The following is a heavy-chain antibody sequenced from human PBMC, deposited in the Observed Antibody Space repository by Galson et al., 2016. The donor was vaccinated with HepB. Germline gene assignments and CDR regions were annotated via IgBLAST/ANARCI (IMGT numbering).Heavy chain of an antibody. V-gene: IGHV3-21*01. Sequence: SLRLSCAASGFTFSSYSMNWVRQAPGKGLEWVSSISSSSSYIYYADSVKGRFTISRDNAKNSLYLQMNSLRAGDTAVYYCAAWLLSGSYFLGAFDIWGQGTMVTVSS. CDR1: GFTFSSYS. J-gene: IGHJ3*02. D-gene: IGHD1-26*01. CDR3: AAWLLSGSYFLGAFDI. CDR2: ISSSSSYI.